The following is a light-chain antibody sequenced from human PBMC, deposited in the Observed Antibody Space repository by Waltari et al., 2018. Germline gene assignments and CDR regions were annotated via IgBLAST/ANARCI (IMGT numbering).Light chain of an antibody. CDR1: QRVGSH. CDR3: QQHNNWPLT. CDR2: GAS. Sequence: EIVMTQSPATLSGSPGERATLSCRASQRVGSHLAWYQQKPGQAPRLLISGASTGATGVPARFSGSGSGTDFTLTISSLQSEDFAIYYCQQHNNWPLTFGGGTKVESK. J-gene: IGKJ4*01. V-gene: IGKV3-15*01.